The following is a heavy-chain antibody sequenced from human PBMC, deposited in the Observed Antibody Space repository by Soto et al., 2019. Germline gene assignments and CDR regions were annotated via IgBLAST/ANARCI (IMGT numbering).Heavy chain of an antibody. Sequence: PSETLSLTCAVSGGSISSGGYSWSWIPQPPGKGLEWIGYIYHSGSTYYNPSLKSRVTISVDRSKNQFSLKLSSVTAADTAVYYWASGSYDILTGYSLPTFDYWGQGTLVTVSS. CDR2: IYHSGST. V-gene: IGHV4-30-2*01. CDR3: ASGSYDILTGYSLPTFDY. D-gene: IGHD3-9*01. CDR1: GGSISSGGYS. J-gene: IGHJ4*02.